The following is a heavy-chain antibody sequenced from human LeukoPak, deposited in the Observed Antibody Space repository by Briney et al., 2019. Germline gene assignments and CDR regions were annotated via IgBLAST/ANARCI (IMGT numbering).Heavy chain of an antibody. D-gene: IGHD1-20*01. V-gene: IGHV3-21*01. J-gene: IGHJ3*02. CDR2: ISSGSSAI. Sequence: GGSLRLSCEASGFTFTTYSMTWVRQAPGKGLEWVSIISSGSSAIFSADALKGRFTISRDDAKNLLYLDMNSLRAEDTAVYYCARGSNNWNVDTFDIWGQGQWSPSLQ. CDR1: GFTFTTYS. CDR3: ARGSNNWNVDTFDI.